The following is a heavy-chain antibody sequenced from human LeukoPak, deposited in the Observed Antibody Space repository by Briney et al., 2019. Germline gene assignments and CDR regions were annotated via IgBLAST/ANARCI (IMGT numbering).Heavy chain of an antibody. Sequence: ASVKGSCKASGYTFTGYYIHWVRQAPGQGLEWMGCINPDSGGTSSAQKFQGRVTMTRDTSISTAYMELNRLRSDDTAVYYCARAGGGYSSGWGAFDIWGQGTMVTVS. J-gene: IGHJ3*02. V-gene: IGHV1-2*02. CDR1: GYTFTGYY. D-gene: IGHD5-18*01. CDR3: ARAGGGYSSGWGAFDI. CDR2: INPDSGGT.